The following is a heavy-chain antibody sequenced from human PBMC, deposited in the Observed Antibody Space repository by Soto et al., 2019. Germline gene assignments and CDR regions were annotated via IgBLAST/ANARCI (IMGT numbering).Heavy chain of an antibody. J-gene: IGHJ6*03. Sequence: GGSLRLSCAASGFTFSDYAMRWVRQAPVKGLEWVSGISGSGGRTDYADSVKGRFTISRDNSKNTLYLQMNSLRAEDTAVYYWARQYYYYYMDVWGKGTTVTVSS. V-gene: IGHV3-23*01. CDR1: GFTFSDYA. CDR2: ISGSGGRT. CDR3: ARQYYYYYMDV.